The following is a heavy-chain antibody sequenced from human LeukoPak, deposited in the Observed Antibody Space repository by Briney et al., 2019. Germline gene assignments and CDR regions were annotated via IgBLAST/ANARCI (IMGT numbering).Heavy chain of an antibody. J-gene: IGHJ5*02. D-gene: IGHD3-3*01. CDR1: GYTLTELS. CDR3: ARWVTGYDFWSGYYA. Sequence: ASVKVSCKVSGYTLTELSMHWVRQAPGQGLEWMGWISAYNGNTNYAQKLQGRVTMTTDTSTSTAYMELRSLRSDDTAVYYCARWVTGYDFWSGYYAWGQGTLVTVSS. V-gene: IGHV1-18*01. CDR2: ISAYNGNT.